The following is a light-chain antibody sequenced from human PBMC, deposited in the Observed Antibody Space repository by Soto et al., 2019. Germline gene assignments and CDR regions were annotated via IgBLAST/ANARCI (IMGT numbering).Light chain of an antibody. Sequence: EIVMTQSPDTLSVSPGERVTLSCRASQSVSSDLAWYQQKPCHAPRLLIYGASTRATDIAARFSGSGSGTEFTLTISSLHSEDFAVYYCHQYNNWPPYTFGQGTKLEIK. J-gene: IGKJ2*01. CDR2: GAS. V-gene: IGKV3-15*01. CDR3: HQYNNWPPYT. CDR1: QSVSSD.